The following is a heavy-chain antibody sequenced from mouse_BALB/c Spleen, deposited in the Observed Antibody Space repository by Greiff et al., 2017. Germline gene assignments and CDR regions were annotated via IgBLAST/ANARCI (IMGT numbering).Heavy chain of an antibody. Sequence: EVQRVESGGGLVQPGGSLRLSCATSGFTFTDYYMSWVRQPPGKALEWLGFIRNKANGYTTEYSASVKGRFTISRDNSQSILYLQMNTLRAEDSATYYCARVYGYAFDYWGQGTTLTVSS. D-gene: IGHD2-14*01. CDR2: IRNKANGYTT. CDR3: ARVYGYAFDY. J-gene: IGHJ2*01. V-gene: IGHV7-3*02. CDR1: GFTFTDYY.